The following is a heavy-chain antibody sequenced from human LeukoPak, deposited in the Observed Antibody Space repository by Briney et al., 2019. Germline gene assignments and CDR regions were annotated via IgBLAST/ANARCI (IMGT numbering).Heavy chain of an antibody. D-gene: IGHD6-19*01. V-gene: IGHV4-59*01. Sequence: KPSETLSLTCTVSGGSIISYFWSWIRQPPGKGLEWIGYSYYSGSTNYNLSLRRRVTISVDTSKSQFSLTLNSVTAADTAVYYCARTSNGYSSGWFDYWGQGTLVTVSS. CDR3: ARTSNGYSSGWFDY. J-gene: IGHJ4*02. CDR2: SYYSGST. CDR1: GGSIISYF.